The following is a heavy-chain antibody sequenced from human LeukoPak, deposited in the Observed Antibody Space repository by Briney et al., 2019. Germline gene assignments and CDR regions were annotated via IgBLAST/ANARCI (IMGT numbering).Heavy chain of an antibody. V-gene: IGHV4-61*02. J-gene: IGHJ6*03. D-gene: IGHD6-13*01. CDR2: IYTSGST. CDR3: ARAKTRYSSSWLTAFYYYYYMDV. Sequence: SETLSLTCTVSGNSISSGDYYWSWIRQPAGKGLEWIGRIYTSGSTTYNPSLKSRVTMSGDTSENQFSLKLSSVTAADTAVYYCARAKTRYSSSWLTAFYYYYYMDVWGKGTTVTVSS. CDR1: GNSISSGDYY.